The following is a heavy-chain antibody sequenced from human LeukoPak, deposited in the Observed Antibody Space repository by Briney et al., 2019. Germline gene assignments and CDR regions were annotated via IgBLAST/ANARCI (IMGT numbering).Heavy chain of an antibody. D-gene: IGHD1-26*01. CDR2: IYPTGST. CDR1: GYSISSGYY. J-gene: IGHJ5*02. Sequence: PSETLSLTCTVSGYSISSGYYWGWIRQPPGKGLEWIGNIYPTGSTYYNPSLKSRVTISVDTSENQFSLKLSSVTAADTAVYYCARDLIVRADKGFDPWGQGTLVTVSS. CDR3: ARDLIVRADKGFDP. V-gene: IGHV4-38-2*02.